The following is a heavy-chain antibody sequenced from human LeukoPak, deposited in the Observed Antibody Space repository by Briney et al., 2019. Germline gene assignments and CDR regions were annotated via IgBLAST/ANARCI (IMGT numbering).Heavy chain of an antibody. V-gene: IGHV1-69-2*01. CDR1: GYTFTDYY. D-gene: IGHD3-22*01. Sequence: VKISCKVSGYTFTDYYMHWVQQAPGKGLEWMGLVDPEDGETLYAEKFQGRVTITADTSTDTAYMELSSLRSEDTAVYYCAILYYYDSSGPPDVWGKGTTVTVSS. CDR3: AILYYYDSSGPPDV. CDR2: VDPEDGET. J-gene: IGHJ6*04.